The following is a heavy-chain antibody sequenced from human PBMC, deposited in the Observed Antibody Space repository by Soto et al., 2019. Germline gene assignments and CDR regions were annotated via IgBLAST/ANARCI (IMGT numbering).Heavy chain of an antibody. CDR2: INPKTGDT. V-gene: IGHV1-2*02. CDR3: ARQLAYCGGDCYTEPIDY. J-gene: IGHJ4*02. D-gene: IGHD2-21*02. Sequence: QAQLVQSGAEVNKPGASVKVSCKTSGYTFTAYYIHWVRQAPGQGLEWVGWINPKTGDTKYAQKFQGRGTMTGDTSITTAYMELGRVRSDDTAVYYCARQLAYCGGDCYTEPIDYWGQGTLVTVSS. CDR1: GYTFTAYY.